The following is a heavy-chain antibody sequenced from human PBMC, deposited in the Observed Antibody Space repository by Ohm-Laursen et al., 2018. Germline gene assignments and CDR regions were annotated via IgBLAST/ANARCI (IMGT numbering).Heavy chain of an antibody. V-gene: IGHV4-61*01. Sequence: SDTLSLTCRVSGGSVSRGTYYWSWIRQPPGKRLEWIGYAHYSGSTNYNPSLKSRVTISVDTSKNQFSLKLSSVTAADTAVYYCAREGKSDDSTGYFLGYWGPGTLVTVSS. CDR2: AHYSGST. CDR1: GGSVSRGTYY. CDR3: AREGKSDDSTGYFLGY. D-gene: IGHD3-22*01. J-gene: IGHJ4*02.